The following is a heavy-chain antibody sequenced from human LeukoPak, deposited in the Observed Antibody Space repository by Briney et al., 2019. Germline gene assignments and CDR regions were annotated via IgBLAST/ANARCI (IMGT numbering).Heavy chain of an antibody. V-gene: IGHV3-23*01. D-gene: IGHD7-27*01. CDR2: ISGSGGST. CDR3: AKDLGRDDAFDI. J-gene: IGHJ3*02. Sequence: GSLRLSCAASGFTFSSYAMSWVRQAPGKGLEWVSAISGSGGSTYYADSVKGRFTISRDNSKNTLYLQMNSLRAEDTAVYYCAKDLGRDDAFDIWGQGTMVTVSS. CDR1: GFTFSSYA.